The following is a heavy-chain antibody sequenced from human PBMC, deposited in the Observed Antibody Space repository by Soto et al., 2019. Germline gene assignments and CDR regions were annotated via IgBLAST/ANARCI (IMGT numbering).Heavy chain of an antibody. Sequence: SETLSLTCTVSGDSVTNYFWSWMRQPPGKGLEWIGHMYHGGRTNYSPSLKSRVTMSLDSSKNQFSLNLSSVTAADTAVYFCARDPGYCTNGGCPIFDFWVQGVLVTVSS. D-gene: IGHD2-8*01. J-gene: IGHJ4*02. CDR2: MYHGGRT. CDR1: GDSVTNYF. CDR3: ARDPGYCTNGGCPIFDF. V-gene: IGHV4-59*02.